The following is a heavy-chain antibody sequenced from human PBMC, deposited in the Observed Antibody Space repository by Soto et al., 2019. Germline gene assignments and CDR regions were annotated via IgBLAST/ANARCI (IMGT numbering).Heavy chain of an antibody. J-gene: IGHJ4*02. V-gene: IGHV4-59*08. CDR3: ASSYGYAAY. CDR2: IYYSGST. Sequence: SETLSLTCSVSGGSISRYYWSWIRQPPGKGLEWIGYIYYSGSTNYNPSLKSRVTISVDTSKNQFSLKLSSVTAADTAVYYCASSYGYAAYWGQGTPVTVSS. D-gene: IGHD5-18*01. CDR1: GGSISRYY.